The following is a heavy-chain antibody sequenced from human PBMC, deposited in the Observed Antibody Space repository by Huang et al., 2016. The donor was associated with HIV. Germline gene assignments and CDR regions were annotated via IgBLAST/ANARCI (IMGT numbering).Heavy chain of an antibody. Sequence: QITLRESGHALVKPTQTLTLTCTFSGFSLTTTGVGVGWIRQPPGQALEWLAFVYSNGDGRYSPSLSSRLTITKDTSKNQVVLTMTNMDPVDTATYYCAHSTDASAATFYFDFWGQGTLVAVSS. J-gene: IGHJ4*02. CDR1: GFSLTTTGVG. CDR3: AHSTDASAATFYFDF. D-gene: IGHD6-25*01. V-gene: IGHV2-5*01. CDR2: VYSNGDG.